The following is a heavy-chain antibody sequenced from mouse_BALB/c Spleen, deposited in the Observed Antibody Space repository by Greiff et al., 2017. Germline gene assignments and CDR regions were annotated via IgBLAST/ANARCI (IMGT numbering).Heavy chain of an antibody. CDR3: TRGKDYGLDY. V-gene: IGHV1-5*01. CDR1: GFTFTSYW. CDR2: IYPGNSYT. D-gene: IGHD1-1*02. J-gene: IGHJ2*01. Sequence: EVKVVESGTVLARPGASVKLSCTASGFTFTSYWMSWVQQSPGQGLEWIGAIYPGNSYTSYNQKFKGKAKLTAVTTTSTDYMELSSLTNEDSAVYYCTRGKDYGLDYWGQGTTLTVSS.